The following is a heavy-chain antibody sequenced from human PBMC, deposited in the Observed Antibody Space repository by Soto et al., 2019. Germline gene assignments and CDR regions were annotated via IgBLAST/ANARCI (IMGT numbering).Heavy chain of an antibody. V-gene: IGHV4-39*01. CDR1: GGSISSFTYC. Sequence: SETLSLTCSVSGGSISSFTYCWGWIRQPPGKGLEWIGTVYYNENTYYNPSLKSRVTITVDTAKNQFSLNLRSVTAADTAMYFCARRERYYGSPGWFDPWGPGTLVTVSS. CDR2: VYYNENT. CDR3: ARRERYYGSPGWFDP. D-gene: IGHD3-10*01. J-gene: IGHJ5*02.